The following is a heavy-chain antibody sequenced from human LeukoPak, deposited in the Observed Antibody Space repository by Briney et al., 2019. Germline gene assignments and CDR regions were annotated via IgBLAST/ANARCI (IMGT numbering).Heavy chain of an antibody. CDR1: GGTFSSYA. D-gene: IGHD2-21*02. CDR3: ARVAAYCGGDCYSYWFDP. CDR2: IIPIFGTA. J-gene: IGHJ5*02. V-gene: IGHV1-69*05. Sequence: GASVKVSCKASGGTFSSYAISWVRQAPGQGLEWMGGIIPIFGTANYAQKFQGRVTITTDESTSIAHMELSSLRSEDTAVYYCARVAAYCGGDCYSYWFDPWGQGTLVTVSS.